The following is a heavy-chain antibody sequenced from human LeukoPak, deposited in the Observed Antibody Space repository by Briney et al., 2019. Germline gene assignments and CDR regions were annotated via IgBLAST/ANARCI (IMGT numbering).Heavy chain of an antibody. CDR1: GGTFSSYA. CDR2: IIPIFGTA. V-gene: IGHV1-69*13. D-gene: IGHD4-17*01. J-gene: IGHJ5*02. CDR3: ARGGMDGDYGWFDP. Sequence: SVKVSCKASGGTFSSYAISWVRQAPGQGLEWMGGIIPIFGTANYARKFQGRVTITADESTSTAYMELSSLRSEDTAVYYCARGGMDGDYGWFDPWSQGTLVTVSS.